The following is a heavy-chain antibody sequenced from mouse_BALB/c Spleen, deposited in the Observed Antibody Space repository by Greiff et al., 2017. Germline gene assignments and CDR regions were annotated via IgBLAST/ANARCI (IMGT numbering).Heavy chain of an antibody. V-gene: IGHV3-8*02. J-gene: IGHJ3*01. D-gene: IGHD2-4*01. Sequence: EVKLEESGPSLVKPSQTLSLTCSVTGDSITSGYWNWIRKFPGNKLEYMGYISYSGSTYYNPSLKSRISITRDTSKNQYYLQLNSVTTEDTATYYCARSGGLRAWFAYWGQGTLVTVSA. CDR2: ISYSGST. CDR3: ARSGGLRAWFAY. CDR1: GDSITSGY.